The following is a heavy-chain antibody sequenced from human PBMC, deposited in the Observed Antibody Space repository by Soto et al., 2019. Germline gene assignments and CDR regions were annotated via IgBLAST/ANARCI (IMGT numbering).Heavy chain of an antibody. D-gene: IGHD1-26*01. J-gene: IGHJ4*02. CDR1: GFTFSIYA. V-gene: IGHV3-23*01. CDR3: AKDRQPDGRGPFDH. CDR2: LYGNGDGV. Sequence: EVQLLESGGGLVQPGGSLRLSCAASGFTFSIYAMSWVRQAPGKGLEWVSGLYGNGDGVSYADSVRGRFTISRDNSNNMLYLQIYNLRVEDTAMYYCAKDRQPDGRGPFDHWGQGTLVTVSS.